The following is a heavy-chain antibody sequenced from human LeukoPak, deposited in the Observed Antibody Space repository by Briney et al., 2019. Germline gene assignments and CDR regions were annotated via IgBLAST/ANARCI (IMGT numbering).Heavy chain of an antibody. CDR3: AKERDSKGYFDY. J-gene: IGHJ4*02. V-gene: IGHV3-23*01. CDR2: ISVSGDNT. CDR1: GFTFSTYA. Sequence: GGSLRLSCAASGFTFSTYAMSWVRQAPGKGLEWVSAISVSGDNTYYIDSVKGRFTNSRDNSKNTLYQQMNSLRAEDTAVYYCAKERDSKGYFDYWGQGTLVTVSS. D-gene: IGHD2-15*01.